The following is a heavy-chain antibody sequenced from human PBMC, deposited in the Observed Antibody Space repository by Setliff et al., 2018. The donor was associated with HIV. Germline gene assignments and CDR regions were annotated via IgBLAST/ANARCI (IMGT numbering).Heavy chain of an antibody. D-gene: IGHD5-18*01. Sequence: ASVKVSCKASGYTFSTYDFNWVRQAAGQGLEWMGWMSPKNNGAGFAQKFQARLTMTWNTSTNTAYMELRSLTSDDTAVYYCARGRYNSRIDVWGQGTTVTVSS. V-gene: IGHV1-8*01. J-gene: IGHJ6*02. CDR1: GYTFSTYD. CDR3: ARGRYNSRIDV. CDR2: MSPKNNGA.